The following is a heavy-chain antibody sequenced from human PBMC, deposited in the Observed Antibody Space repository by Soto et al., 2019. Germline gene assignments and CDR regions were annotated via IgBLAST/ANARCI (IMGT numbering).Heavy chain of an antibody. D-gene: IGHD3-16*02. CDR1: GFTFSSYA. Sequence: QVQLVESGGGVVQPGRSLRLSCAASGFTFSSYAMHWVRQAPGKGLEWVAVISYDGSNKYYADSVKGRFNISRDNAKNTLYLQMNSLGAEHTAVYYCAREPGYYDYARGSYRPYYSDYWGQGTLVTVSS. CDR3: AREPGYYDYARGSYRPYYSDY. V-gene: IGHV3-30-3*01. CDR2: ISYDGSNK. J-gene: IGHJ4*02.